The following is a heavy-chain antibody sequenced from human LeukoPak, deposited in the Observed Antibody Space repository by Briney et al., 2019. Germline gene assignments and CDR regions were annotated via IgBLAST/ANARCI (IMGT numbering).Heavy chain of an antibody. CDR1: GFTFSSYA. Sequence: GGSLRLSCAASGFTFSSYAMSWVRQAPGKGLEWVSAISGSGGSTYYADSVKGRFTISRGNSKNTLYLQMNSLRAEDTAVYYFAKGSNFGAYSSSLDYWGQETLVTVSS. J-gene: IGHJ4*02. CDR3: AKGSNFGAYSSSLDY. D-gene: IGHD6-6*01. CDR2: ISGSGGST. V-gene: IGHV3-23*01.